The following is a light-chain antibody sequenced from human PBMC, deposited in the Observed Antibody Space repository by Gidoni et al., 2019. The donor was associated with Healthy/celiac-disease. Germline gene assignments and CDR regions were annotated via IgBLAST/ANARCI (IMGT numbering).Light chain of an antibody. V-gene: IGLV3-19*01. Sequence: SSELTQDPAVSVALGQTVRITCQGDRLRSYYSIWYQQKPGQAPVLVIYGKNNRPSGIPDRFSGSSSGNTASLTITGAQEEDEADYYCNSRDSSGNHVVFGGGTKLTVL. CDR3: NSRDSSGNHVV. J-gene: IGLJ2*01. CDR2: GKN. CDR1: RLRSYY.